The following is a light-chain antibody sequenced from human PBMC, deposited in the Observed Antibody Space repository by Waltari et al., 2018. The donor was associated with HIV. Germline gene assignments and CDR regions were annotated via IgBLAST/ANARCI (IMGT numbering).Light chain of an antibody. CDR2: DVT. CDR3: ASHAGSKDV. J-gene: IGLJ2*01. Sequence: QSALTQPPSASGSPGQSVTISCTGTSSDVGAYNYVPWFQQHPGKAPKLMIYDVTKRPSGVPDRVSGSRSGNAASLTVSGLQAEDEADYYSASHAGSKDVFGGGTRLTVL. CDR1: SSDVGAYNY. V-gene: IGLV2-8*01.